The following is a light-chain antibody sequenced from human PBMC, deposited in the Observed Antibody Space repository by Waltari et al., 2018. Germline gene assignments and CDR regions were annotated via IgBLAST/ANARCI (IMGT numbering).Light chain of an antibody. Sequence: DIQVTQSPFSVSASVGDRVTITCRASQDISKWLAWYQQKPEKAPKSLIYDASRLQSGVPSRFNGSGSWTDFTLTINSLQPEDFATYYCQQYNNYPPTFGPGTKVDVK. J-gene: IGKJ3*01. CDR3: QQYNNYPPT. V-gene: IGKV1D-16*01. CDR2: DAS. CDR1: QDISKW.